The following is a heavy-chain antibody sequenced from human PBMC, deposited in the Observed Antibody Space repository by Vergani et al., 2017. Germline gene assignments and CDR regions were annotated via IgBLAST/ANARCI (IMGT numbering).Heavy chain of an antibody. CDR1: GFSFDDYD. CDR3: ARSSSWYIYFDY. CDR2: ISWNSGRI. Sequence: EVQLVESGGVVVQPGRSLRLSCAASGFSFDDYDMHWVRQAPGKGLEWVSGISWNSGRIVYADSVKGRFTISRDNAKNSLYLQMNSPRAEDTALYYCARSSSWYIYFDYWGQGTLVTVSS. D-gene: IGHD6-13*01. J-gene: IGHJ4*02. V-gene: IGHV3-9*01.